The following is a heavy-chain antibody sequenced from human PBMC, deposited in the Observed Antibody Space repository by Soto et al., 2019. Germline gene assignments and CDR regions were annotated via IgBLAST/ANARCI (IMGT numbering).Heavy chain of an antibody. J-gene: IGHJ6*02. CDR1: GGTFSSYA. Sequence: QVQLVQSGAEVKKPGSSVKVSCKASGGTFSSYAISWVRQAPGQGLEWMGGIIPIFGTANYAQKFQGRVTITADESTSTAYMELSSLRSEDTAVYYCARDRYEEVTYYYYCGMDVWGQGTTVTVSS. CDR3: ARDRYEEVTYYYYCGMDV. D-gene: IGHD5-18*01. V-gene: IGHV1-69*01. CDR2: IIPIFGTA.